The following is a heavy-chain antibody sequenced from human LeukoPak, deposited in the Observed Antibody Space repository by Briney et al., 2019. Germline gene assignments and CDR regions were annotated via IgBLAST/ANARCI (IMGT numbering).Heavy chain of an antibody. V-gene: IGHV4-61*02. Sequence: SQTLSLTCTVSGGSISSGSSYWSWIRQPAGKGLEWIGRIYTSGTTNYNPSLKSRVTISEDTSKNQFSLKLSSVTAADTAVYYCARDLYVYMDVWGKGTTVTVSS. J-gene: IGHJ6*03. CDR2: IYTSGTT. CDR1: GGSISSGSSY. CDR3: ARDLYVYMDV. D-gene: IGHD3-16*01.